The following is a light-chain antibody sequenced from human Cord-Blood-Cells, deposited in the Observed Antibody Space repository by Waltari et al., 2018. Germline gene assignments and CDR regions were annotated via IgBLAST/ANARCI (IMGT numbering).Light chain of an antibody. CDR2: AAS. J-gene: IGKJ2*01. Sequence: DIQMTQSPSSLSASVGDRVTTTCRASQSISSYLNWYQQKPGKAPKLLIYAASSLQSGVPSRFSGSGSGTDLTLTISSLQPEDCATYYCQQSYSTPYTFGQGTKLEIK. CDR3: QQSYSTPYT. CDR1: QSISSY. V-gene: IGKV1-39*01.